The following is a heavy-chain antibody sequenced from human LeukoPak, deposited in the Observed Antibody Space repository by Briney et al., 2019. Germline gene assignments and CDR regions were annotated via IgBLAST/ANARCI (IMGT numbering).Heavy chain of an antibody. CDR2: ISRTSAYI. CDR1: GFNFNDYA. J-gene: IGHJ4*02. D-gene: IGHD2-15*01. CDR3: ARDERRYCRDISRYPGDY. V-gene: IGHV3-21*01. Sequence: GGSLRLSCAASGFNFNDYAMKWVRQAPGKGLEWVAAISRTSAYIYYSDSVKGRFTISRDNAKNSVYLQMDSLRAEDTAIYYCARDERRYCRDISRYPGDYWGQGTLVTVSS.